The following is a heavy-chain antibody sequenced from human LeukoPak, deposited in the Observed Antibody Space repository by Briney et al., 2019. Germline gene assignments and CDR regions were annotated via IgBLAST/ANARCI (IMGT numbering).Heavy chain of an antibody. CDR2: IIPIFGTA. D-gene: IGHD3-10*01. V-gene: IGHV1-69*05. Sequence: SVKVSGKASEGTFSSYAISWVRQAPGQGLEWRGGIIPIFGTANYAQKFQGRVTITTDESTSTDYMELSSLRSEDTAVYYCARGSLTMVRGPAWGNWFDPWGQGTLVTVSS. CDR1: EGTFSSYA. CDR3: ARGSLTMVRGPAWGNWFDP. J-gene: IGHJ5*02.